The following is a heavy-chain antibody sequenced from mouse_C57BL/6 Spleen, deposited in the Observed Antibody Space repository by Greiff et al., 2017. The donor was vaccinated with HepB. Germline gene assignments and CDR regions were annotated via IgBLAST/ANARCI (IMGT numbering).Heavy chain of an antibody. CDR3: TTDGFAY. CDR2: IDPENGDT. Sequence: DVQLQESGAELVRPGASVKLSCTASGFNIKDDYMHWVKQRPEQGLEWIGWIDPENGDTEYASKFQGKATITADTSSNTAYLQLSSLTSEDTAVYYCTTDGFAYWGQGTLVTVSA. V-gene: IGHV14-4*01. J-gene: IGHJ3*01. CDR1: GFNIKDDY.